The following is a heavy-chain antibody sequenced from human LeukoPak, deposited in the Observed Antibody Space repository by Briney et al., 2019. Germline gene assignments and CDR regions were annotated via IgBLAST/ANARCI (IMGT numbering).Heavy chain of an antibody. Sequence: SETLSLTCTVSGGSISSSSYYWGWLRQPPGKGLEWIGSIYYSGSTYYNPSLKSRVTISVDTSKNQFSLKLSSVTAADTAVYYCARPAIYGDYDSYGMDVWGQGTTVTVSS. CDR1: GGSISSSSYY. V-gene: IGHV4-39*01. CDR2: IYYSGST. CDR3: ARPAIYGDYDSYGMDV. J-gene: IGHJ6*02. D-gene: IGHD4-17*01.